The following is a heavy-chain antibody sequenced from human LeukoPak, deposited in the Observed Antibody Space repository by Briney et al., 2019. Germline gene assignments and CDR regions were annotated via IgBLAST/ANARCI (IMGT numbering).Heavy chain of an antibody. Sequence: GGSLRLSCAASGFTCSSYAMHWDRQAPGKGLEYSSAISSNGGSTYYANSVKGRFTISRDNSKNTLYLQMGSLRAEDMAVYYCARDSAPRVTIFGVVPFDYWGQGTLVTVSS. CDR3: ARDSAPRVTIFGVVPFDY. J-gene: IGHJ4*02. D-gene: IGHD3-3*01. CDR1: GFTCSSYA. CDR2: ISSNGGST. V-gene: IGHV3-64*01.